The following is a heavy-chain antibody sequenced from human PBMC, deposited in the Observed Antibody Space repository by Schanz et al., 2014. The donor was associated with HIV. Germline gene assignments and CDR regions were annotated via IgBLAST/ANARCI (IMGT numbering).Heavy chain of an antibody. V-gene: IGHV1-8*02. CDR1: GYTFSTYG. CDR2: MSPNTGNT. CDR3: ARYPRLIEFGSPQGLDV. Sequence: QVQLVQSGDEVKKPGASVKVSCKASGYTFSTYGISWVRQAPGQGPEWMGWMSPNTGNTGRAQKFQGRVTMTRNTPRSTAYLPLNNLTSEDTAVYYCARYPRLIEFGSPQGLDVWGQGTTVIVSS. D-gene: IGHD6-6*01. J-gene: IGHJ6*02.